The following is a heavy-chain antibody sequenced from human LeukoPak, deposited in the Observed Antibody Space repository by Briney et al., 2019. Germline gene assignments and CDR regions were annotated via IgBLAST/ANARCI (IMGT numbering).Heavy chain of an antibody. CDR1: GGSISSYY. D-gene: IGHD1-26*01. CDR2: INYSGST. CDR3: ARGDGSYYSPVLYYFDY. V-gene: IGHV4-59*01. J-gene: IGHJ4*02. Sequence: SETLSLTCTVSGGSISSYYWSWIRQPPGKGLEWIGYINYSGSTNYNPSLKSRVTISVDTSKNQFSLKLSSVTAADTAVYYCARGDGSYYSPVLYYFDYWGQGTLVTVSS.